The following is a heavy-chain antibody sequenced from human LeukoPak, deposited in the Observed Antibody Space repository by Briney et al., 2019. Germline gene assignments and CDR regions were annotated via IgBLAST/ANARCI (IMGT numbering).Heavy chain of an antibody. Sequence: GGSLRLSCSASGFNFNNYAMNWVRQAPGKGLEYVSAISSNGGSTYYADSVKGRCTISRDNSKDTLYLQMSSLRAEDTAVYYCGLAAYYYDSSGSDDAFDIWGQGTMVIVSS. V-gene: IGHV3-64D*08. CDR3: GLAAYYYDSSGSDDAFDI. CDR1: GFNFNNYA. J-gene: IGHJ3*02. CDR2: ISSNGGST. D-gene: IGHD3-22*01.